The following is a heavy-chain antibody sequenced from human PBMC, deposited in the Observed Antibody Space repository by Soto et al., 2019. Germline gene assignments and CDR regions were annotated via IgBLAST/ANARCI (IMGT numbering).Heavy chain of an antibody. CDR2: ISWNSGSI. CDR3: AKSAWSTMVRGVIFDY. D-gene: IGHD3-10*01. Sequence: SLRLSCAASGFTFDDYAMHWVRQAPGKGLEWVSGISWNSGSIGYADSVKGRFTISRDNAKNSLYLQMNSLRAEDTALYYCAKSAWSTMVRGVIFDYWGQGTLVTVSS. V-gene: IGHV3-9*01. CDR1: GFTFDDYA. J-gene: IGHJ4*02.